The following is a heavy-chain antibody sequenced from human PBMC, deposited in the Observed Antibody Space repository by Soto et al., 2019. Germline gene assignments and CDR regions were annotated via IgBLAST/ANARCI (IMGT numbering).Heavy chain of an antibody. J-gene: IGHJ4*02. CDR2: VNHSGEA. CDR3: ARESGYYDSSVDY. CDR1: GGSFRNYY. Sequence: ETLSLTCGVYGGSFRNYYWIWVRQSPGKGLEWIGEVNHSGEATYNPSLQSRITISLDTSNNQFSLKLSSVTAADTAVYYCARESGYYDSSVDYWGQGTLVTVSS. V-gene: IGHV4-34*01. D-gene: IGHD3-22*01.